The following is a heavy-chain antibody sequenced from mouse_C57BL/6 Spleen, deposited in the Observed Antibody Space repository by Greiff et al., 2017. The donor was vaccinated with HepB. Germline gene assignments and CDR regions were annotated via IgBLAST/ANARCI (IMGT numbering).Heavy chain of an antibody. Sequence: VQLQQPGAELVRPGTSVKLSCKASGYTFTSYWMHWVKQRPGQGLEWIGVIDPSDSYTNYNQKFKGKATLTVDTSSSTAYMQLSSLTSEDSAVYYCARGFITTVVGYAMDYWGQGTSVTVSS. V-gene: IGHV1-59*01. CDR2: IDPSDSYT. D-gene: IGHD1-1*01. CDR1: GYTFTSYW. CDR3: ARGFITTVVGYAMDY. J-gene: IGHJ4*01.